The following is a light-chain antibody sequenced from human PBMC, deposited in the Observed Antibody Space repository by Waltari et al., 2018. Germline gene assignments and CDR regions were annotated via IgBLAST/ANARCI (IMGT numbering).Light chain of an antibody. CDR1: QSVSSN. CDR3: QQYVGWPPTLT. CDR2: GAS. V-gene: IGKV3-15*01. Sequence: EIVMTQSPATLSVSPGERASLSCRASQSVSSNLAWYQQKPGQAPRLLIYGASTTATGIPVRFSGSGSGTEFTFTISSLQSEDFAVYYCQQYVGWPPTLTFGGGTKVEIK. J-gene: IGKJ4*01.